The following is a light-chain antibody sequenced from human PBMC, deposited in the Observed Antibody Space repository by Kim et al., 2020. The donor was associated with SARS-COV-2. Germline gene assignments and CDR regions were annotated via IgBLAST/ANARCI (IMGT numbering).Light chain of an antibody. J-gene: IGKJ2*01. CDR3: QQRTNWPPRYT. V-gene: IGKV3-11*01. Sequence: EIVLTQSPATLSLSPGERATLSCRASQSLSTYLAWYQQKPGQAPRLLIYDASNRATGVPARFSGSGSGTDFTLTITSLEPDDFAVYYCQQRTNWPPRYTFGQGTKLEI. CDR2: DAS. CDR1: QSLSTY.